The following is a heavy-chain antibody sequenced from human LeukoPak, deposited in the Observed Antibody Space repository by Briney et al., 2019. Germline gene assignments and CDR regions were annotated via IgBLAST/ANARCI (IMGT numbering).Heavy chain of an antibody. J-gene: IGHJ6*04. V-gene: IGHV3-20*04. Sequence: PGGSLRLSCAASGFTFEDYGMTWVRLAPGKGLEWVSGINWNGGSTGYVDSVKGRFTISRDNARNSLYLQMNSLRAEDTAVYYCAELGITMIGGVWGKGTTVTISS. CDR1: GFTFEDYG. D-gene: IGHD3-10*02. CDR3: AELGITMIGGV. CDR2: INWNGGST.